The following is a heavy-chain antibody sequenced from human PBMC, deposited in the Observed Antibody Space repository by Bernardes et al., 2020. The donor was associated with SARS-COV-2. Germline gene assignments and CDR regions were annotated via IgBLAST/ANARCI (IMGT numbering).Heavy chain of an antibody. CDR1: APTFSTYW. CDR3: ARGALDGSGRYVVDW. J-gene: IGHJ4*02. D-gene: IGHD6-19*01. V-gene: IGHV3-74*01. Sequence: GGSLRPSCEASAPTFSTYWTHWVRQAPGKGLQWVSRIDSDGSTTNYADSVKGRFTISRDTAQNTLFMQMNSLRADDTAVYFCARGALDGSGRYVVDWSGQGTLGTVSS. CDR2: IDSDGSTT.